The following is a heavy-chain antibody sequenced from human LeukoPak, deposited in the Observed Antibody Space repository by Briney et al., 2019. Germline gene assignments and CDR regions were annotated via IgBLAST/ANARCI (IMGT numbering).Heavy chain of an antibody. Sequence: GGSLRLSCAASGFTFSSYAMHWVRQAPGKGLEWVAVISYDGSNKYYADSVKGRFTISRGNSKNTLYLQMNSLRAEDTAVYYCARGPQLWSGTDDYWGQGTLVTVSS. CDR3: ARGPQLWSGTDDY. J-gene: IGHJ4*02. V-gene: IGHV3-30*04. D-gene: IGHD5-18*01. CDR1: GFTFSSYA. CDR2: ISYDGSNK.